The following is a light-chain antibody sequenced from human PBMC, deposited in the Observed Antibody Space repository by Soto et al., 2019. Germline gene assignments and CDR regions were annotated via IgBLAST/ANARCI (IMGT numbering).Light chain of an antibody. J-gene: IGKJ4*01. CDR3: QEYYSSPLT. CDR2: WAS. Sequence: DIVMTQSPDSLAVSLGETATINCKSSQSLLYTSNNKNYLAWYQQKLGQPPKLLIYWASTRESGVPDRFSGRGSGTDFTLTISSLQAEDVAVYYCQEYYSSPLTFGGGTKVEIK. CDR1: QSLLYTSNNKNY. V-gene: IGKV4-1*01.